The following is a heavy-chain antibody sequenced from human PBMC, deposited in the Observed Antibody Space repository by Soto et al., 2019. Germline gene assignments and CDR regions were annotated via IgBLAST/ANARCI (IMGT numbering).Heavy chain of an antibody. CDR2: ISYDGSNK. J-gene: IGHJ6*02. Sequence: QVQLVESGGGVVQPGRSLRLSCAASGFTFSSYGMHWVRQAPGKGLEWVAVISYDGSNKYYADSVKGRFTISRDNSKNTLYLQMNSLRAEDTAVYYCAKEDTVFPYYYYYGMDVWGQGTTVTVSS. D-gene: IGHD4-17*01. V-gene: IGHV3-30*18. CDR3: AKEDTVFPYYYYYGMDV. CDR1: GFTFSSYG.